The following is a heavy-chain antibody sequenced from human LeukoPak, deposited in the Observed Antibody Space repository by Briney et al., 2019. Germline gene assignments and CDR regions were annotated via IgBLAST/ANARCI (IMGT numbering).Heavy chain of an antibody. Sequence: GGSLRLSCAASGFTLSDYWKHWVRRSPGRGRVWVSRSNHDGTYTDYADAVKGRFTISRDNAKNTLYLQVNSLGVEDTAVYYCVRGTRAWNGVDYWGQGTLVTVSS. CDR3: VRGTRAWNGVDY. V-gene: IGHV3-74*01. J-gene: IGHJ4*02. CDR2: SNHDGTYT. CDR1: GFTLSDYW. D-gene: IGHD1-1*01.